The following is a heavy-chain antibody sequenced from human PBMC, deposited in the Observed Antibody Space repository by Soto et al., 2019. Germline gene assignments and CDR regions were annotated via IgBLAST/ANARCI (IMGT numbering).Heavy chain of an antibody. CDR3: AKDRSSGWSGGYYYYGMDV. CDR2: ISWNSGSI. V-gene: IGHV3-9*01. Sequence: LRLSCAASGFTLDDYAMPWVRQAPGKGLEWVSGISWNSGSIGYADSVKGRFTISRDNAKNSLYLQMNSLRAEDTALYYCAKDRSSGWSGGYYYYGMDVWGQGTTVTVSS. D-gene: IGHD6-19*01. J-gene: IGHJ6*02. CDR1: GFTLDDYA.